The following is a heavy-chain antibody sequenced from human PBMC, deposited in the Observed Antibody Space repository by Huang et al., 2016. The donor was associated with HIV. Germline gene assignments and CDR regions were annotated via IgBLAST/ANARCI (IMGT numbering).Heavy chain of an antibody. CDR3: ARQVDGFRSHFDF. Sequence: EVLLVQSGAELKEPGESLKISCKASGYGFSSYWIGWVRQTPGKGLEWMGSIYPGDYETKYSPSFDGQVTISADKSTRTAYLQWESLKAPDTAIYFCARQVDGFRSHFDFWGQGTLVSVSS. J-gene: IGHJ4*02. CDR2: IYPGDYET. CDR1: GYGFSSYW. D-gene: IGHD5-18*01. V-gene: IGHV5-51*01.